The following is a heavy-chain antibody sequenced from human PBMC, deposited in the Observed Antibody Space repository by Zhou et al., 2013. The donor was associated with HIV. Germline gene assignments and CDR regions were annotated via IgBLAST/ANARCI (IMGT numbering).Heavy chain of an antibody. CDR3: AKDHGDPRTGYYFDY. V-gene: IGHV1-69*04. CDR1: GNAFSNYG. Sequence: QVQLVQSGGEVRKPGSSVKVPCKISGNAFSNYGVNWVRQAPGQGLEWVGRIIPVIGVAQHAPKFQGRVTITADKSTTTAYLELSSLRSDDTAVYFCAKDHGDPRTGYYFDYWGQGALVTVSS. CDR2: IIPVIGVA. J-gene: IGHJ4*02. D-gene: IGHD4-17*01.